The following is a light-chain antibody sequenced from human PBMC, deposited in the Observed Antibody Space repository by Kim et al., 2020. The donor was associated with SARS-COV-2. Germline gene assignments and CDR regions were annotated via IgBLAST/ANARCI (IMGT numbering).Light chain of an antibody. Sequence: RQTVTITCHRDSFTKYVVRWYQQKAGHAPLLVFFGKDNRPSGIPVRFSGSWSGTTASFTLTGAQAEAEADSYCCTQYITGKQWIFGGGTQLTVL. CDR3: CTQYITGKQWI. J-gene: IGLJ2*01. V-gene: IGLV3-19*01. CDR2: GKD. CDR1: SFTKYV.